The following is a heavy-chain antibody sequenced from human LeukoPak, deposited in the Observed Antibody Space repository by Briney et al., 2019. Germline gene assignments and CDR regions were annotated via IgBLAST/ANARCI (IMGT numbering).Heavy chain of an antibody. V-gene: IGHV4-59*08. J-gene: IGHJ6*02. CDR2: IYYSGST. CDR3: ARRGYTYGYNYYTGMDV. Sequence: PSETLSLICTVSGGSISSYYWSWIGQPPGKGLEWIGYIYYSGSTNYNPSLKSRATILVDTSKNQFSLMLSSVTAADTAVYYCARRGYTYGYNYYTGMDVWGHESTFTVSS. CDR1: GGSISSYY. D-gene: IGHD5-18*01.